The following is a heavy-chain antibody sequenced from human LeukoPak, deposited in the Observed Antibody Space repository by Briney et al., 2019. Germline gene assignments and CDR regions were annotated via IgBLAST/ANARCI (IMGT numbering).Heavy chain of an antibody. CDR2: IKSKTEGGTT. Sequence: GGSLRLSCAASGFTFSNAWMSWVRQAPGKGLEWVGRIKSKTEGGTTDYAAPVKGRFTISRDDSKNTLYLQMNSLKTEDTAVYYCTTASTVGYYYGSGSRGGQGTLVTVSS. J-gene: IGHJ4*02. D-gene: IGHD3-10*01. V-gene: IGHV3-15*01. CDR3: TTASTVGYYYGSGSR. CDR1: GFTFSNAW.